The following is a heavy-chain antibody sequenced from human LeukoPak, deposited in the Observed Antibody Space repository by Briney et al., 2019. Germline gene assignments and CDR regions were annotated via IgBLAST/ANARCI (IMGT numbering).Heavy chain of an antibody. CDR1: GYTFTSYY. J-gene: IGHJ6*02. V-gene: IGHV1-46*01. Sequence: ASVKVSCKASGYTFTSYYMHWVRQAPGQGLEWMGIINPSGGSTSYAQKFQGRVTMTRDTSTSTAYMELRSLRSDDTAVYYCATNWNSPYYYYGMDVWGQGTTVTVSS. CDR2: INPSGGST. CDR3: ATNWNSPYYYYGMDV. D-gene: IGHD1-7*01.